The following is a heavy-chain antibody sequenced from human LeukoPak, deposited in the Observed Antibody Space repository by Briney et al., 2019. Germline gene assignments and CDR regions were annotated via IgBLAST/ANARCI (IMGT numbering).Heavy chain of an antibody. CDR2: ISYDGSNK. D-gene: IGHD6-13*01. Sequence: SGRSLRLSCAASGFTFSSFAMHWVRQAPGKGLEWVAVISYDGSNKYYADSVKGRFTISRDNSKNTLYLQMNSLTAEDTAVYYCARDDRGIAAAGFFDYWGQGTLVTVSS. CDR3: ARDDRGIAAAGFFDY. CDR1: GFTFSSFA. J-gene: IGHJ4*02. V-gene: IGHV3-30*04.